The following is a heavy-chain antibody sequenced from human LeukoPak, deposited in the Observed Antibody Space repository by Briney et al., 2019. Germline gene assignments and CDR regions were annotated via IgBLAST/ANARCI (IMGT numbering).Heavy chain of an antibody. V-gene: IGHV3-23*01. Sequence: RTGGSLRLSCAASGFSFSNYAMTWVRQAPGKGLEWVSVIGSDGGGIQYADSVKGRFSISRDNSKNTLYLQMNSLRAEDTAVYYCAEPEGGYYDIRPDWGQGTLVTVSS. CDR1: GFSFSNYA. CDR3: AEPEGGYYDIRPD. CDR2: IGSDGGGI. D-gene: IGHD3-22*01. J-gene: IGHJ4*02.